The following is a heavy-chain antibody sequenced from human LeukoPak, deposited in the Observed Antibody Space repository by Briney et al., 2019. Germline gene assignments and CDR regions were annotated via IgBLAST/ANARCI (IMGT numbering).Heavy chain of an antibody. D-gene: IGHD6-13*01. CDR3: ARDSYSSSWYSSAYYFDY. V-gene: IGHV3-11*06. Sequence: PGGSLRLSCAASGFTFSDYYMSWIRQAPGKGLEWVSYISSSSSYTNYADSVKGRFTISRDNAKNSLYLQMNSLRAEDTAVYYRARDSYSSSWYSSAYYFDYWGQGTLVTVSS. CDR1: GFTFSDYY. J-gene: IGHJ4*02. CDR2: ISSSSSYT.